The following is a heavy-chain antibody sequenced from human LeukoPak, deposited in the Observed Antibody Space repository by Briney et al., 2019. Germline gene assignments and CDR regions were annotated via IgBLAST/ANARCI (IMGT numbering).Heavy chain of an antibody. CDR3: ARDVLWFGPTYYYYGMDV. V-gene: IGHV3-30-3*01. CDR1: GFTFSNYW. CDR2: ISYDGSNK. D-gene: IGHD3-10*01. J-gene: IGHJ6*02. Sequence: GGSLRLSCAASGFTFSNYWMHWVRQAPGKGLEWVAVISYDGSNKYYADSVKGRFTISRDNSKNTLYLQMNSLRAEDTAVYYCARDVLWFGPTYYYYGMDVWGQGTTVTVSS.